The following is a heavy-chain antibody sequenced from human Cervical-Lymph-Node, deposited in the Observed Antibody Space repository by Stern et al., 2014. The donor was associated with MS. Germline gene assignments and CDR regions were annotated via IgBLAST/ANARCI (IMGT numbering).Heavy chain of an antibody. Sequence: EVQLVQSGGGLVQPGGPLRLSCVASGFTFNTYFMTWVRQAPGKGLEWISALSGSGGRTNYADSVKGRFTISRDNSKNTVYLQMNNLRAEDTAMYYCARGGTYVYFYGLDVWGQGTTVTVSS. J-gene: IGHJ6*02. CDR3: ARGGTYVYFYGLDV. CDR1: GFTFNTYF. D-gene: IGHD3-10*02. CDR2: LSGSGGRT. V-gene: IGHV3-23*04.